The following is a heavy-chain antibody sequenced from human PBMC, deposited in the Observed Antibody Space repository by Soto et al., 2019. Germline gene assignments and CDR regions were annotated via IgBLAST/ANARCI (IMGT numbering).Heavy chain of an antibody. Sequence: EVQLLESGGGLVQPGGSLRPSCAASGFTFSTYAMIWVRQAPGKGLEWVSVITGSGGRTYYADSVKGRFTISRDTSKKTLFLQMNSLRAEDTAVYYCAKDRYGDYGGIDYWGQGTMVTVSS. CDR1: GFTFSTYA. D-gene: IGHD4-17*01. CDR2: ITGSGGRT. V-gene: IGHV3-23*01. J-gene: IGHJ4*02. CDR3: AKDRYGDYGGIDY.